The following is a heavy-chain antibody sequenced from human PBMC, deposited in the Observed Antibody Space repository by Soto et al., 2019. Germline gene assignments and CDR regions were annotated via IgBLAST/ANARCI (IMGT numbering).Heavy chain of an antibody. CDR3: ASDLVGASDSYGLDV. J-gene: IGHJ6*02. Sequence: PGGSLRLSCAASGFTFSNYGMHWVRKAPGKGLEWVAIIWHDGNNKYYADSVRGRFIISRDNSKNRLYLQMNSLRAEDTAVYYCASDLVGASDSYGLDVWGQGTPVTV. CDR1: GFTFSNYG. CDR2: IWHDGNNK. V-gene: IGHV3-33*01. D-gene: IGHD1-26*01.